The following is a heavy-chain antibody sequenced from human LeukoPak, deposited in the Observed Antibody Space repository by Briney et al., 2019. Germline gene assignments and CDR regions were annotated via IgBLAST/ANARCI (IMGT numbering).Heavy chain of an antibody. Sequence: SGPALVKPTQTLTLTCTFSGISLSTSGMCASWIRQPPGKALEWLARIDWDDDKYYSTSLKTRLTISKDTSKNQVVLTMTNMDPVDTATYYCARINYYDSSGYIDYWGQGTLVTVSS. J-gene: IGHJ4*02. V-gene: IGHV2-70*11. CDR3: ARINYYDSSGYIDY. D-gene: IGHD3-22*01. CDR1: GISLSTSGMC. CDR2: IDWDDDK.